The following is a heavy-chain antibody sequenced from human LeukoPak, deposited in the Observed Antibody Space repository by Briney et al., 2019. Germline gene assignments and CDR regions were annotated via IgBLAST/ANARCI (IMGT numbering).Heavy chain of an antibody. D-gene: IGHD5-18*01. J-gene: IGHJ5*02. V-gene: IGHV3-53*01. CDR2: MYGGDST. Sequence: GGSLRLSCAASGFTVRSNYMSWVRQAPGKGLEWVSVMYGGDSTYYDDSVKGRFTISRDNSKNTLNLQMNSLRAEDTAVYYCARADGYSSWFVHWGQGTLVTVSS. CDR1: GFTVRSNY. CDR3: ARADGYSSWFVH.